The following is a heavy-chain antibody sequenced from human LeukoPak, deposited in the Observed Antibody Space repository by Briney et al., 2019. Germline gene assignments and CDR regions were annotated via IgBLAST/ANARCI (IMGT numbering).Heavy chain of an antibody. Sequence: GGSLRLSCAASGFSVSSNYMSWVRQAPGKGLDWVSVIYSGGCTYYADSVKGRFTISRHNSKNTLYLQMNSMRDEDTAVYYCARVTTAAMSVNWFDPWGQGTLVTVSS. CDR3: ARVTTAAMSVNWFDP. CDR1: GFSVSSNY. V-gene: IGHV3-53*04. J-gene: IGHJ5*02. D-gene: IGHD2-2*01. CDR2: IYSGGCT.